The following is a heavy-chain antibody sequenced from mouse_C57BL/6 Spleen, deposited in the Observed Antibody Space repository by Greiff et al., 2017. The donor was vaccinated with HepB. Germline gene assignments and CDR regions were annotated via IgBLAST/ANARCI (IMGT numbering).Heavy chain of an antibody. V-gene: IGHV1-42*01. CDR1: GYSFTGYY. J-gene: IGHJ2*01. Sequence: VQLQQSGPELVKPGASVKISCKASGYSFTGYYMNWVKQSPEKSLEWIGEINPSTGGTTYNQKFKAKATLTVEKSSSTAYMQLKSLTSEDSAVYNCARRGYFDYWGQGTTLTVSS. CDR3: ARRGYFDY. CDR2: INPSTGGT.